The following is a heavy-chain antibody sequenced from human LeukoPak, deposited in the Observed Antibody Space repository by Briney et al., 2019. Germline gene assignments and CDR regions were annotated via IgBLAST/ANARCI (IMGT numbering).Heavy chain of an antibody. CDR3: AGTWIQLWFAAFDI. J-gene: IGHJ3*02. Sequence: GGSLRLSRAASGFTFSSYAMHWVRQAPGKGLEWVAVISYDGSNKYYADSVKGRFTISRDNSKNTLYLQMNSLRAEDTAVYYCAGTWIQLWFAAFDIWGQGTMVTVSS. D-gene: IGHD5-18*01. CDR2: ISYDGSNK. CDR1: GFTFSSYA. V-gene: IGHV3-30-3*01.